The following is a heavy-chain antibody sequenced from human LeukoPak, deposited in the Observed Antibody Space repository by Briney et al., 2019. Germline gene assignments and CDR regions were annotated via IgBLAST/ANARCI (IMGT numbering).Heavy chain of an antibody. CDR1: GYTFTGYY. CDR2: ISVYNGNT. V-gene: IGHV1-18*04. J-gene: IGHJ5*02. D-gene: IGHD3-16*02. Sequence: ASVKVSCKASGYTFTGYYMHWVRQAPGQGLEWMGWISVYNGNTNYAQKLQGRVTMTTDTSTSTAYMELRSLRSDDTAVYYCARDNSVGDIAWWFDPWGQGTLVTVSS. CDR3: ARDNSVGDIAWWFDP.